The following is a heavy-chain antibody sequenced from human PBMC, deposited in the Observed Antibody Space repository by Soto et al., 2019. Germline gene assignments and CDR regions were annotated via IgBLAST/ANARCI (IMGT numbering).Heavy chain of an antibody. J-gene: IGHJ4*02. CDR3: ARVPIGVSGTYYFDY. CDR2: IYYSGST. CDR1: GGSISSYY. D-gene: IGHD3-22*01. Sequence: PSETLSLTCTVSGGSISSYYWSWIRQPPGKGLEWIGYIYYSGSTNYNPSLKSRVTISVDTSKNQFSLRLNSVTAADTAVYYCARVPIGVSGTYYFDYWGQGTLVTVSS. V-gene: IGHV4-59*12.